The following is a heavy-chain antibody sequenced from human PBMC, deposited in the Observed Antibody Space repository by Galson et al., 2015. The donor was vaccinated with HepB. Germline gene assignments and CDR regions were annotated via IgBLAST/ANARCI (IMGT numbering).Heavy chain of an antibody. Sequence: SVKVSCKASGYTFTSYGISWVRQAPGQGLEWMGWISAYNGNTNYAQKLQGRVTMTTDTSTSTAYMELRSLRSDDTAVYYCARDLFDYVDYLYAFDIWGQGTMVTVSS. CDR1: GYTFTSYG. J-gene: IGHJ3*02. D-gene: IGHD4-17*01. CDR3: ARDLFDYVDYLYAFDI. V-gene: IGHV1-18*01. CDR2: ISAYNGNT.